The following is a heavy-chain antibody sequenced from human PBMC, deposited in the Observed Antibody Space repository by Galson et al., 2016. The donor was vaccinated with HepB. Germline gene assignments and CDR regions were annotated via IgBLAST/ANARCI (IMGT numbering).Heavy chain of an antibody. J-gene: IGHJ4*02. CDR1: GFTFTNSY. V-gene: IGHV3-7*03. CDR2: IKEDGSEE. Sequence: SLRLSCAASGFTFTNSYMTWVRQAPGRGLEWVANIKEDGSEEDYVDSVKGRFTISRDNARNSLNLQMNSLRAEDTDMYYCARGRALNDWGQGTLVTVSS. CDR3: ARGRALND. D-gene: IGHD1-26*01.